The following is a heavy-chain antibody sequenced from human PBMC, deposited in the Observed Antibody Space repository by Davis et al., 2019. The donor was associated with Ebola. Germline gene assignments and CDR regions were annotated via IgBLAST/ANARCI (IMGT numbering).Heavy chain of an antibody. D-gene: IGHD2-2*01. Sequence: PSETLSLTCTVSGDSVSSRTYYWGWIRLPPGKGLEWIGYIYYNGSPNYNPSLKSRVTMSLDTSSNQFSLKLSSVTAADTAVYYCARGRGVVVPAAMDYYYYMDVWGKGTTVTVSS. CDR1: GDSVSSRTYY. J-gene: IGHJ6*03. CDR2: IYYNGSP. CDR3: ARGRGVVVPAAMDYYYYMDV. V-gene: IGHV4-61*01.